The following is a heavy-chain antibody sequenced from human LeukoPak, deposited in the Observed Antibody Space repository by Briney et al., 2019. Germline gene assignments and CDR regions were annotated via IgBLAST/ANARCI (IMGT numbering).Heavy chain of an antibody. CDR1: GFTFSSYG. CDR2: ISYDGSNK. J-gene: IGHJ4*02. V-gene: IGHV3-30*18. Sequence: GGSLRLSCAASGFTFSSYGMHWVRQAPGKGLEWVAVISYDGSNKYYADSVKGRFTISRDNAKNSLYLQMNSLRAEDTALYYCAKDYGGNSFLAYFDYWGQGTLVTVSS. D-gene: IGHD4-23*01. CDR3: AKDYGGNSFLAYFDY.